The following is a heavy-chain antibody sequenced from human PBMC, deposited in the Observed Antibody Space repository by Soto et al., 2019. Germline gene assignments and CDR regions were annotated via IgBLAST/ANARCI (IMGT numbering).Heavy chain of an antibody. Sequence: QVQLVESGGGVVQPGRSLRLSCAASGFTFSRFVMHWVRQSPCKGLEWVAVISFDGRNTYYADSVKGRFTVSRDNSKNTLFLQMNSLITDDTAIYYCAKHSGSAWYPYYFDYWGQGTLVNVSS. CDR2: ISFDGRNT. D-gene: IGHD6-19*01. V-gene: IGHV3-30*18. CDR1: GFTFSRFV. CDR3: AKHSGSAWYPYYFDY. J-gene: IGHJ4*02.